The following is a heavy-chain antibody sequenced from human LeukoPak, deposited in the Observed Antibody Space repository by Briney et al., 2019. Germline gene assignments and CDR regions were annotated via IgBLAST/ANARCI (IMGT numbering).Heavy chain of an antibody. D-gene: IGHD5-18*01. CDR2: INHSGST. Sequence: ETLSLTCAVYGGSFSGYYWSWIRQPPGKGLEWIGEINHSGSTNYNPSLKSRVTISVDTSKNQFSLKLSSVTAADTAVYYCARTTEGGYSYGYFYYYYMDVWGKGTTVTISS. CDR1: GGSFSGYY. CDR3: ARTTEGGYSYGYFYYYYMDV. J-gene: IGHJ6*03. V-gene: IGHV4-34*01.